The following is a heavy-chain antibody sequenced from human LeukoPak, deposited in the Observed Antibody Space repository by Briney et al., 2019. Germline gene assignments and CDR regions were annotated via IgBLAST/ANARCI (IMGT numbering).Heavy chain of an antibody. V-gene: IGHV3-30*04. J-gene: IGHJ4*02. D-gene: IGHD3-10*01. Sequence: PGGSLRLSCAASGFTFSSYAMHWVRQAPGKGLEWVAVISYDGSNKYYADSVKGRFTISRDNSKNTLSLQMNSLRSEDTAVYYCAKDRESCYGSGSEFDCWGQGTLVTVSS. CDR2: ISYDGSNK. CDR1: GFTFSSYA. CDR3: AKDRESCYGSGSEFDC.